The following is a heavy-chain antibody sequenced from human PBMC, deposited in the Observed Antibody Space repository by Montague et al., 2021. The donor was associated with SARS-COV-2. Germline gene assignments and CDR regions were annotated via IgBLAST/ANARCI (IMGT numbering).Heavy chain of an antibody. J-gene: IGHJ4*02. CDR1: GGSFSDYH. V-gene: IGHV4-34*01. Sequence: SETLSLTCAVYGGSFSDYHWSWIRQPPGQGLEWIGEINHSGNTXXXPSXXXRVTISRDTSKSQFSLKLSSVTAADTAVYYCARGLTDISMIVVVLLGASHYFDSWGQGILVTVSS. D-gene: IGHD3-22*01. CDR2: INHSGNT. CDR3: ARGLTDISMIVVVLLGASHYFDS.